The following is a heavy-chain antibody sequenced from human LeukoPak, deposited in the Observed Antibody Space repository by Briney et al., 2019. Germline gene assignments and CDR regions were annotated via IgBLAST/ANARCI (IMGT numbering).Heavy chain of an antibody. D-gene: IGHD3-10*01. Sequence: PGGSLRLSCAASGFTFSTYGMHWVRQAPGKGLEWVAVIWNDGSNKYYADSVKGRFTISRGNSKNTLYLQMNSLRAEDTAVYSCARASGPFDYWGQGTLVTVSS. CDR2: IWNDGSNK. CDR3: ARASGPFDY. CDR1: GFTFSTYG. J-gene: IGHJ4*02. V-gene: IGHV3-33*01.